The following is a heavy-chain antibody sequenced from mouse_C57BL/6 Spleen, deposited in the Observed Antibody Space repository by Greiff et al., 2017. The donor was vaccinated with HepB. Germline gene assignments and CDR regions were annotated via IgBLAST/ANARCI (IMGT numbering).Heavy chain of an antibody. J-gene: IGHJ1*03. Sequence: QVTLKESGPGILQSSQTLSLTCSFSGFSLSTSGMGVSWIRQPSGKGLEWLAHIYWDDDKRYNPSLKSRLTISKDTSRNQVFLKITSVDTADTATYYCARNYGSSYFYWYFDVWGTGTTVTVSS. V-gene: IGHV8-12*01. CDR1: GFSLSTSGMG. D-gene: IGHD1-1*01. CDR3: ARNYGSSYFYWYFDV. CDR2: IYWDDDK.